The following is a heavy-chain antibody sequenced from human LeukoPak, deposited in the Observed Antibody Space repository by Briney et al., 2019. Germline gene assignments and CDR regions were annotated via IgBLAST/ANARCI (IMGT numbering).Heavy chain of an antibody. CDR1: GYTFTGYY. V-gene: IGHV1-2*02. D-gene: IGHD1-26*01. CDR2: INPNSGGT. Sequence: GASVTVSCTASGYTFTGYYMHWVRQAPGQGLEWMGWINPNSGGTNYAQKFQGRVTMTRDTSISTAYMELSRLRSDDTAVYYCARETAPTTGTLRDYGMDVWGKGTTVTVSS. CDR3: ARETAPTTGTLRDYGMDV. J-gene: IGHJ6*04.